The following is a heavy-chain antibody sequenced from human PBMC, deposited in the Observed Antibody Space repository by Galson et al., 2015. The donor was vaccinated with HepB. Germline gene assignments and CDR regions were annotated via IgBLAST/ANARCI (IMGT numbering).Heavy chain of an antibody. V-gene: IGHV7-4-1*02. CDR2: INTNTGNP. CDR3: ARVACSTSCYAGGGTPDY. D-gene: IGHD2-2*01. CDR1: GYTFTSYA. Sequence: SVKVSCKASGYTFTSYAMNWVRQAPGQGLEWMGWINTNTGNPTYAQGFTGRFVFSLDTSVSTAYLQISSLKAEDTAVYYCARVACSTSCYAGGGTPDYWGQGTLVTVSS. J-gene: IGHJ4*02.